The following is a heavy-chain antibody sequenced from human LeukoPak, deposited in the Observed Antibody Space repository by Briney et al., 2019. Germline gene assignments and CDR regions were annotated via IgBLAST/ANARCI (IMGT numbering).Heavy chain of an antibody. CDR1: GFTFSSYA. CDR2: ISYDGSNK. CDR3: ARGGVVVVAATPDWFDP. Sequence: GGSLRLSCAASGFTFSSYAMHWVRQAPGKGLEWVAVISYDGSNKYYADSVKGRFIISRDNSKNTLYLQMNSLRAEDTAVYYCARGGVVVVAATPDWFDPWGQGTLVTVSS. J-gene: IGHJ5*02. D-gene: IGHD2-15*01. V-gene: IGHV3-30-3*01.